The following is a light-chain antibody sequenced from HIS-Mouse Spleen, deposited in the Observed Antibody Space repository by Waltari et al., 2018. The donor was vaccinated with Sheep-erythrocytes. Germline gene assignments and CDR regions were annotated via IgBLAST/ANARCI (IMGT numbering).Light chain of an antibody. CDR2: DVS. CDR1: SSDVGGYNY. CDR3: SSYTSSSTLEV. J-gene: IGLJ3*02. V-gene: IGLV2-14*03. Sequence: QSALTQPASVSGSPGQSITISCTGTSSDVGGYNYVSWYQQHPGKAPKLMIYDVSNRPPVVSNRFSGSKSGNTASLTISGLQAEDEADYYCSSYTSSSTLEVFGGGTKLTVL.